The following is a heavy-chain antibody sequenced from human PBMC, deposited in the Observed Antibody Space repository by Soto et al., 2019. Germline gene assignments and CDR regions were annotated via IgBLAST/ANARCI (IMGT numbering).Heavy chain of an antibody. J-gene: IGHJ5*02. D-gene: IGHD3-3*01. CDR3: ARDSDFWSGYQGWFDP. CDR2: IYHSGST. CDR1: GGSISSSNW. V-gene: IGHV4-4*02. Sequence: SETLSLTCAVSGGSISSSNWWSWVRQPPGKGLEWIGEIYHSGSTNYNPSLKSRVTISVDKSKNQFSLKLSSVTAADTAVYYCARDSDFWSGYQGWFDPWGQGTLVTVSS.